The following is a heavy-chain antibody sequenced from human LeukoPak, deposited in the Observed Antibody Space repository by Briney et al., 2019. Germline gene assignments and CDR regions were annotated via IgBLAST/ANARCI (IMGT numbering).Heavy chain of an antibody. J-gene: IGHJ4*02. CDR3: AGGSGWNFDY. D-gene: IGHD6-19*01. V-gene: IGHV4-34*01. CDR1: GGSFSGYY. Sequence: SETLSLTCAVYGGSFSGYYWSWIRQPPGKGLEWIGEINHSGSTNYNPSLKSRVTISVDTSKNQFSLKLSSVTAADTAVYYCAGGSGWNFDYWGQGTLVTVSS. CDR2: INHSGST.